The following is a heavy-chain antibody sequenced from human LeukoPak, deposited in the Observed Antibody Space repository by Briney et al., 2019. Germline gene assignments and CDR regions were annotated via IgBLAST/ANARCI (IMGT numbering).Heavy chain of an antibody. J-gene: IGHJ4*02. V-gene: IGHV3-48*04. CDR2: ISSGGSTI. D-gene: IGHD5-18*01. CDR1: GFTFSSYS. Sequence: GGSLRLSCAASGFTFSSYSMNWVRQAPGRGLEWVSYISSGGSTIYYADSVKGRFTISRDNAKNSLYLQMNSLRAEDTAVYFCARSGYSYGYDYWGQGTLVTVSS. CDR3: ARSGYSYGYDY.